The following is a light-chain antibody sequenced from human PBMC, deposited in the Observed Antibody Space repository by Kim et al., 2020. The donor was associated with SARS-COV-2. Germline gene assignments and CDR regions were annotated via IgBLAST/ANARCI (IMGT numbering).Light chain of an antibody. CDR3: LHYGSSPYT. V-gene: IGKV3-20*01. CDR1: YDVNNYY. Sequence: LSPGERAPPPLRASYDVNNYYFAWYQQKPGQAPRLLIYSASSRAAGVPDRFSGSGSGTHFTLTISRLEPEDFVVYFCLHYGSSPYTFGQGTKLEI. CDR2: SAS. J-gene: IGKJ2*01.